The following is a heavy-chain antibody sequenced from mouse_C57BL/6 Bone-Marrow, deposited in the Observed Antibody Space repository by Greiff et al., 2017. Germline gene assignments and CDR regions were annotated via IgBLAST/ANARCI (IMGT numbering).Heavy chain of an antibody. V-gene: IGHV14-4*01. J-gene: IGHJ3*01. CDR3: TVYYYGSWFAY. CDR2: IDPENGDT. CDR1: GFNIKDDY. D-gene: IGHD1-1*01. Sequence: EVQLQQSGAELVRPGASVKLSCTASGFNIKDDYMHWVKQRPEQGLEWIGGIDPENGDTEYASKFQGKATITADTSSNTAYLQLSSLTSEDTAVYYCTVYYYGSWFAYGGQGTLVTVSA.